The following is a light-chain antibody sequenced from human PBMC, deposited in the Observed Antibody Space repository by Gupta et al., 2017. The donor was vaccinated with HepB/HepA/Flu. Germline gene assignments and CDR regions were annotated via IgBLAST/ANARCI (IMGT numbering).Light chain of an antibody. Sequence: QSALTQPASVSGSPGQSITISSTGTTSDVGGYDYVSWYQQQPGKAPKLMIYAVSNRPSGVSKRFSGSKSGNSASLTISGLQAEDEADYYCSSYTTSSTLFGGGTKLTVL. CDR2: AVS. J-gene: IGLJ2*01. CDR3: SSYTTSSTL. CDR1: TSDVGGYDY. V-gene: IGLV2-14*03.